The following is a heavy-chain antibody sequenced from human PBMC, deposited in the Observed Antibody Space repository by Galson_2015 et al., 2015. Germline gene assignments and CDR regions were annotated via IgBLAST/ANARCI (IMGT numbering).Heavy chain of an antibody. J-gene: IGHJ4*02. CDR1: GFTFDDYA. CDR3: VKDGPRNAWPSHYFDY. V-gene: IGHV3-9*01. Sequence: SLRLSCAASGFTFDDYAMHWVRQAPGKGLERVSGISRSSTNIGYADSMRGRITISRDNAKNSLYLQMNSLRPEDTAVYYCVKDGPRNAWPSHYFDYWGQGTLVTVSS. CDR2: ISRSSTNI.